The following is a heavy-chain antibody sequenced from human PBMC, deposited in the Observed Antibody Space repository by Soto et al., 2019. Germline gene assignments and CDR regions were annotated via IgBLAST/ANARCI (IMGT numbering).Heavy chain of an antibody. CDR1: GGSISSGDYY. CDR3: ARERPDGSRLDP. V-gene: IGHV4-30-4*01. Sequence: QVQLQESGPGLVKPSQTLSLTCTVSGGSISSGDYYWSWIRQPPGRGLEWLGYIYYSGGTYYHPARKSRVTISVDTSKNQFSLKLSSVTAADTAVYYCARERPDGSRLDPWGQGTLVTVSS. D-gene: IGHD6-13*01. CDR2: IYYSGGT. J-gene: IGHJ5*02.